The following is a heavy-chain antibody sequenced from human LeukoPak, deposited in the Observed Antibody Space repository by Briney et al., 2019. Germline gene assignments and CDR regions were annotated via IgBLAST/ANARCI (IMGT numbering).Heavy chain of an antibody. D-gene: IGHD6-13*01. CDR3: ARGSYSSSWKTFDY. CDR2: ISYDGSDK. Sequence: GGSLRLSCAASGFTFSSHAMHWVRQAPGKGLEWVALISYDGSDKYYADSLKGRFTISRDNSKNTLYLQMNSLRAEDTAVFYCARGSYSSSWKTFDYWGQGTLVTVSS. CDR1: GFTFSSHA. J-gene: IGHJ4*02. V-gene: IGHV3-30*04.